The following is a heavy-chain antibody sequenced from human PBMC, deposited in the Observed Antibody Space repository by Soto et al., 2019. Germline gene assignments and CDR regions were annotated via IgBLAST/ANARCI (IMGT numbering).Heavy chain of an antibody. D-gene: IGHD2-2*01. CDR1: GYTFTSYG. Sequence: ASVKVSCRASGYTFTSYGISWVRQAPGQGLEWMGWISAYNGNTNYAQKLQGRVTMTTDTSTSTAYMELRSLRSDDTAVYYCARGVVVPAAIDYYYYYYMDVWGKGTTVTVSS. CDR2: ISAYNGNT. CDR3: ARGVVVPAAIDYYYYYYMDV. V-gene: IGHV1-18*01. J-gene: IGHJ6*03.